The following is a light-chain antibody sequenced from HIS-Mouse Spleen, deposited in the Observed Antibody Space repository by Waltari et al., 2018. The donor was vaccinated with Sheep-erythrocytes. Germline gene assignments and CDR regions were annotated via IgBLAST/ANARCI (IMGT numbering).Light chain of an antibody. CDR1: SSDVGGYNY. V-gene: IGLV2-14*01. Sequence: QSALTQPASVSGSSGQSITISCTGTSSDVGGYNYVSWYQQHPGKAPKLMIYEVSKRPSGVSNRFSGSKSGNTASLTISGLQAEDEADYYCSSYTSSSTWVFGGGTKLTVL. CDR2: EVS. CDR3: SSYTSSSTWV. J-gene: IGLJ3*02.